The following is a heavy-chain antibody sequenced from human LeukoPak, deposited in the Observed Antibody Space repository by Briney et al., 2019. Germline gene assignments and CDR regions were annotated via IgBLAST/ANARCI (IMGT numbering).Heavy chain of an antibody. J-gene: IGHJ5*02. CDR2: ISWNSGSI. V-gene: IGHV3-9*01. CDR3: AKEGVQVVRGVILPSNWFDP. CDR1: GFTFDDYA. Sequence: PGRSLRLSCAASGFTFDDYAMHWVRQAPGKGLEWVSGISWNSGSIGYADSVKGRFTISRDNAKNSLYLQMNSLRAEDTALYYCAKEGVQVVRGVILPSNWFDPWGQGTLVTVSS. D-gene: IGHD3-10*01.